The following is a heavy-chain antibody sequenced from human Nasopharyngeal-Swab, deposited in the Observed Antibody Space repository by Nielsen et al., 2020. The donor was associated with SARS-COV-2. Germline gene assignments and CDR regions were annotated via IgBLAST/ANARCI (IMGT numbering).Heavy chain of an antibody. CDR2: IYSGGST. CDR1: GFTVSSNY. V-gene: IGHV3-53*01. CDR3: ARDYGDFYFDY. J-gene: IGHJ4*02. Sequence: GESLKISCAASGFTVSSNYMSWVRQAPGKGLEWVSVIYSGGSTYYADSVKGRFTISRDNSKNTLYLQMNSLRAEDTAVYYCARDYGDFYFDYWGQGILVTVSS. D-gene: IGHD4-17*01.